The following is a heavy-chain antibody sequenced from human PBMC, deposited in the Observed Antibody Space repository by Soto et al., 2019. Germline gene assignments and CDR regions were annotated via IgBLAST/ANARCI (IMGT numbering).Heavy chain of an antibody. J-gene: IGHJ3*02. V-gene: IGHV3-30*04. D-gene: IGHD6-13*01. CDR3: ARTGGIAAAALGFDI. CDR2: ISYDGSNK. CDR1: GFTFSSYA. Sequence: GGSLRLSCAASGFTFSSYAMHWVRQAPGKGLEWVAVISYDGSNKYYAYSVKGRFTICRDNSKNTLYLQMNSLRAEDTAVYYCARTGGIAAAALGFDIWGQGTMVTVSS.